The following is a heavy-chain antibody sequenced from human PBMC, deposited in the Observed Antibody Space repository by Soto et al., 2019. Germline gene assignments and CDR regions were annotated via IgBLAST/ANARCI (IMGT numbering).Heavy chain of an antibody. CDR1: GDSVSVNRAS. J-gene: IGHJ3*02. Sequence: RTLSLTCVISGDSVSVNRASWNWIRQSPSRGLEWLGRTYYRTKWYNDDAVSEKSRIITNPDTSKNQYSLQLNPVTHEDTAVYYCARCRLCAFDIWGQGTMVTVSS. CDR3: ARCRLCAFDI. CDR2: TYYRTKWYN. V-gene: IGHV6-1*01. D-gene: IGHD2-21*01.